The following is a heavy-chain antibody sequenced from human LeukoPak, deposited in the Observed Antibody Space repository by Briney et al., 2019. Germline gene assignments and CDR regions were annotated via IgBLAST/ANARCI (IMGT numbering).Heavy chain of an antibody. Sequence: SVKVSCKAPGGTFNSYAISWVRQAPGQGLEWMGGIIPIFGTANYAQKFQGRVTITADESTSTAYMELSSLRSEDTAVYYCARDWGSSTSCYACYYGMDVWGQGTTVTVSS. CDR1: GGTFNSYA. J-gene: IGHJ6*02. CDR3: ARDWGSSTSCYACYYGMDV. CDR2: IIPIFGTA. D-gene: IGHD2-2*01. V-gene: IGHV1-69*13.